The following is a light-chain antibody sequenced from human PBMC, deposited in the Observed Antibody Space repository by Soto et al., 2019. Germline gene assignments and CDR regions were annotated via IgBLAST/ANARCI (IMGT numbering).Light chain of an antibody. CDR3: QQLDSYPPT. CDR2: GAS. J-gene: IGKJ4*01. Sequence: IQLTQSPSSLSASVRDRVTITCRASQDISSYLAWYQQKPGKAPKLLIYGASTLQSGVPSRFSGSGSGTDFALTISSLQPEDFTTYYCQQLDSYPPTFGGGTRVDIK. CDR1: QDISSY. V-gene: IGKV1-9*01.